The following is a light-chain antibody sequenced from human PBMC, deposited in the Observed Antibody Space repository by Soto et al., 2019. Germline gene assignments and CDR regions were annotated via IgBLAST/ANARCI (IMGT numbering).Light chain of an antibody. CDR2: DTS. CDR1: QSVSSY. V-gene: IGKV3-11*01. CDR3: LQRSNWPYT. Sequence: EIVLTQSPATLSLSPGERATLSCRASQSVSSYLAWYQQKPGQALRLLIYDTSNRATGIPARFSGSGPGTDFTLTISSLEPEDFAIYYCLQRSNWPYTFGQGTKLDIK. J-gene: IGKJ2*01.